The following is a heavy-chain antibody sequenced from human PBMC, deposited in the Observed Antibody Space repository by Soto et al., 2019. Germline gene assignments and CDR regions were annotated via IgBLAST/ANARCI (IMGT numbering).Heavy chain of an antibody. CDR1: GFTFSSYG. D-gene: IGHD6-19*01. CDR3: ARSDRIAVGGKIYYYGMDV. Sequence: QVQLVESGGGVVQPGRSLRLSCAASGFTFSSYGMHWVRQAPGKGLEWVAVIWYDGSNKYYADSVKGRFTISRDNSKNALYLQMNSLRAEDTAVYYCARSDRIAVGGKIYYYGMDVWGQGTTVTVSS. CDR2: IWYDGSNK. V-gene: IGHV3-33*01. J-gene: IGHJ6*02.